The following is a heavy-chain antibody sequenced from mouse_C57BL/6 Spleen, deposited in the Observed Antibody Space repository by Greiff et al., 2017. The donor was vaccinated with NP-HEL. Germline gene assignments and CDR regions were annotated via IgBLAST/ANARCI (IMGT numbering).Heavy chain of an antibody. Sequence: VKLQESGAELARPGASVKLSCKASGYTFTSYGISWVKQRTGQGLEWIGEIYPRSGNTYYNEKFKGKATLTADKSSSTAYMELRSLTSEDSAVYFCAREEITTLTGWGQGTTLTVSS. V-gene: IGHV1-81*01. CDR1: GYTFTSYG. J-gene: IGHJ2*01. D-gene: IGHD1-1*01. CDR3: AREEITTLTG. CDR2: IYPRSGNT.